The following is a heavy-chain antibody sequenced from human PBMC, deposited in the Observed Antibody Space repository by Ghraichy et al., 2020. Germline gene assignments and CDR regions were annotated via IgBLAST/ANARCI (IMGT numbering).Heavy chain of an antibody. J-gene: IGHJ4*02. CDR3: ARDKNQGAGDY. V-gene: IGHV3-7*01. Sequence: GGSLRLSCAASGFTFSRSWMTWVRQAPGKGLEWVGNINQHGSEKYYVDSVKGRFTISRDYTKNSLYLQMNSLRAEDTAVYYCARDKNQGAGDYWGQGTLVTVSS. CDR1: GFTFSRSW. D-gene: IGHD1-14*01. CDR2: INQHGSEK.